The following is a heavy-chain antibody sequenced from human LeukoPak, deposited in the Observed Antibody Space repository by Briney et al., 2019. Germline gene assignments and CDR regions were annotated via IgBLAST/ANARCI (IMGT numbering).Heavy chain of an antibody. V-gene: IGHV4-30-4*01. Sequence: PSETLSLACTVSGGSISSGDYSWSWIRQPPGKGLEWIGYIYYSGSTYYNPSLKSRVTISVDTSKNQFSLKLSSVTAADTAVYYCAREFFERIAAAGHYYYYGMDVWGQGTTVTVSS. J-gene: IGHJ6*02. CDR3: AREFFERIAAAGHYYYYGMDV. D-gene: IGHD6-13*01. CDR1: GGSISSGDYS. CDR2: IYYSGST.